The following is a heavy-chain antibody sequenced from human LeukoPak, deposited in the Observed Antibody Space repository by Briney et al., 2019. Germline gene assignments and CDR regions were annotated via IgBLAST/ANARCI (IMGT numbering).Heavy chain of an antibody. D-gene: IGHD6-19*01. V-gene: IGHV3-23*01. CDR1: GFTFSSYA. CDR3: AKDIAVAGTRDFEFDY. J-gene: IGHJ4*02. CDR2: ISGSGGST. Sequence: GGSLRLSCAASGFTFSSYAMSWVRQAPGKGLEWVSAISGSGGSTYYADSVKGRFTISRDNSKNTLYLQMNSLRAEDTAVYYCAKDIAVAGTRDFEFDYWGQGTLVTVSS.